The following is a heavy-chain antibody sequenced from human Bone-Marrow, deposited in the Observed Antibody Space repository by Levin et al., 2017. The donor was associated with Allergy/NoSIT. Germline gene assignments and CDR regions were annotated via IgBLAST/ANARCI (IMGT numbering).Heavy chain of an antibody. CDR2: IKQDGSSE. V-gene: IGHV3-7*01. CDR3: ATEEWVSYDDFGSGYSEY. J-gene: IGHJ4*02. D-gene: IGHD3-3*01. Sequence: SGGSLRLSCTASGFTISTHWMTWVRQAPGKGLEWVADIKQDGSSEYYVGSVKGRFTISRDNAQNSVYLQMNSLRAEDTAVYYCATEEWVSYDDFGSGYSEYWGQGTLVTVSS. CDR1: GFTISTHW.